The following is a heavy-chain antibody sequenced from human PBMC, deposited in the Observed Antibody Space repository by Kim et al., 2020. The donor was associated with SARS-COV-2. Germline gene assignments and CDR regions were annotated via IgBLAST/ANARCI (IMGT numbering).Heavy chain of an antibody. V-gene: IGHV1-46*01. CDR3: ARAYSSGWTAMDY. D-gene: IGHD6-19*01. Sequence: ASVKVSCKTSGYTFTSYYIYWVRQAPGHGLEWMGMIDPSGGTTSYAQKFQATVTMTRDTASATAFLEVNNLRSDDSAIFYCARAYSSGWTAMDYWGQGTLVTVSS. CDR1: GYTFTSYY. CDR2: IDPSGGTT. J-gene: IGHJ4*02.